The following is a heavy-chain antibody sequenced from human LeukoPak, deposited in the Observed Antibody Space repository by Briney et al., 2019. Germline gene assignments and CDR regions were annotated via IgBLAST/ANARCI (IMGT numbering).Heavy chain of an antibody. CDR2: INHSGST. V-gene: IGHV4-34*01. CDR3: ARDLLCSSCTAAAGTTYFDY. J-gene: IGHJ4*02. Sequence: SETLSLTCAVYGGSFSGYYWSWIRQPPGKGLEWIGEINHSGSTNYNPSLKSRVTISVDTSKNQFSLKLSSVTAADTAVYYCARDLLCSSCTAAAGTTYFDYWGQGTLVTVSS. CDR1: GGSFSGYY. D-gene: IGHD6-13*01.